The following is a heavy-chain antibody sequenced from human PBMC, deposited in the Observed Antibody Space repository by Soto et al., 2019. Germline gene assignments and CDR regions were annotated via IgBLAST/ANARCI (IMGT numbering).Heavy chain of an antibody. CDR1: GFTFSNYG. Sequence: QVQLVESGGGVVQPGRSLRLSCAASGFTFSNYGMHWVRQAPGRGLEWVAVISYDGSNRYHADSVEGRFTITRDNSKNSLYLQMNSLRGEDTAVYYCARSPLTTLTTSLDYWGQGTLVTVSS. CDR3: ARSPLTTLTTSLDY. J-gene: IGHJ4*02. CDR2: ISYDGSNR. V-gene: IGHV3-30*03. D-gene: IGHD4-17*01.